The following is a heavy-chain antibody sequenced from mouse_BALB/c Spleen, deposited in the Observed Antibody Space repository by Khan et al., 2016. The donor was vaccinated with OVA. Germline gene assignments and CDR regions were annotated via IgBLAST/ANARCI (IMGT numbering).Heavy chain of an antibody. J-gene: IGHJ2*01. D-gene: IGHD1-2*01. V-gene: IGHV3-1*02. Sequence: EVQLQESGPGLVKPSQSLSLTCTVTGYSITSGYGWYWIRQFPGNKLEWMGYISYSGSSNYNPSIKRRISITQDTSKNHFFLQLNSVTNEDTATYYCARTAMIKYWGQGTTLTVSS. CDR1: GYSITSGYG. CDR2: ISYSGSS. CDR3: ARTAMIKY.